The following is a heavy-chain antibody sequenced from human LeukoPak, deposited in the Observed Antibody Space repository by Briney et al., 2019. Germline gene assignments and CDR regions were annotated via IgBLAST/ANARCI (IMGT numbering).Heavy chain of an antibody. Sequence: PGGSLRLSCAASGFTFSSYSMNWVRQAPGKGLEWVSSISSSSSYIYYADSVKGRFTISRDNAKNSLYLQMNSLRAEDTAVYYCARDGWELLCFDYWGQGTLVTVSS. V-gene: IGHV3-21*01. D-gene: IGHD1-26*01. CDR2: ISSSSSYI. CDR1: GFTFSSYS. J-gene: IGHJ4*02. CDR3: ARDGWELLCFDY.